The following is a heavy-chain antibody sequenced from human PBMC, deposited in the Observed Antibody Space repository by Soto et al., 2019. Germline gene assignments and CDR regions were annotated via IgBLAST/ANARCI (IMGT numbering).Heavy chain of an antibody. CDR1: VFTFISYG. CDR3: AKDEVTFWSGYYYYYGMDV. D-gene: IGHD3-3*01. J-gene: IGHJ6*02. V-gene: IGHV3-30*18. Sequence: PGWSLRLSCASYVFTFISYGMQWVRQAPGKGLEWVAVISYDGSNKYYADSVKGRFTISRDNSKNTLYLQMNSLRAEDTAVYYCAKDEVTFWSGYYYYYGMDVWGQGTTVTVSS. CDR2: ISYDGSNK.